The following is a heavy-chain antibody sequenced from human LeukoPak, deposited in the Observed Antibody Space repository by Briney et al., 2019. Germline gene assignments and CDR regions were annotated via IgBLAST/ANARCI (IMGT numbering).Heavy chain of an antibody. CDR1: GYTLTELS. J-gene: IGHJ4*02. CDR2: FDPEDGET. V-gene: IGHV1-24*01. CDR3: AILYSGSYYFDY. D-gene: IGHD1-26*01. Sequence: ASVKVSCKVSGYTLTELSMHWVRQAPGKGLEWMGGFDPEDGETIYAQKFQGRVTMTEDTPTDTAYMELSSLRSEDTAVYYCAILYSGSYYFDYWGQGTLVTVSS.